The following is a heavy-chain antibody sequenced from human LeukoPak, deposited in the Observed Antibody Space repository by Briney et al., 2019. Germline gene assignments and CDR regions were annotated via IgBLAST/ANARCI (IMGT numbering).Heavy chain of an antibody. D-gene: IGHD2-15*01. V-gene: IGHV3-23*01. CDR2: ISGSGGST. J-gene: IGHJ3*02. CDR3: ASERYGSPGSAFDI. Sequence: GGSLRLSCAASGFTFSSYAMSWVRQAPGKGLEWVSGISGSGGSTYYADSVKGRFTISRDNSKNTLYLQMNSLRGEDTAVYYCASERYGSPGSAFDIWGQGTMVTVSS. CDR1: GFTFSSYA.